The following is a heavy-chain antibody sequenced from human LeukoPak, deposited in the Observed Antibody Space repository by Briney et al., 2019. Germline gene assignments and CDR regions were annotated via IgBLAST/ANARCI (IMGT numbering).Heavy chain of an antibody. J-gene: IGHJ4*02. V-gene: IGHV3-23*01. CDR2: ISGSGGST. CDR3: ARQWLVNG. D-gene: IGHD6-19*01. CDR1: VFTFSNYA. Sequence: GGSLRLSCAASVFTFSNYAMNWVRQAPGKGLEWVSAISGSGGSTYYADFVKGRFTISRDNSKSTLYLQMNSLRAEDTAVYYCARQWLVNGWGQGTLVTVSS.